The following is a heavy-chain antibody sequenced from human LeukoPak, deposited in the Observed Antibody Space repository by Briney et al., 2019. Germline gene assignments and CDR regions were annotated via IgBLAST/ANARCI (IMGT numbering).Heavy chain of an antibody. CDR2: ISAYNGNT. D-gene: IGHD2/OR15-2a*01. V-gene: IGHV1-18*01. Sequence: ASVTVSCTASGYTFTSYGISWVRQAPGEGVEWMGWISAYNGNTNYAQKLQGRVTMTTDTSTSTAYMELRSLRSDDTAVYYCARLVQYYPDYWGQGTLVTVSS. J-gene: IGHJ4*02. CDR1: GYTFTSYG. CDR3: ARLVQYYPDY.